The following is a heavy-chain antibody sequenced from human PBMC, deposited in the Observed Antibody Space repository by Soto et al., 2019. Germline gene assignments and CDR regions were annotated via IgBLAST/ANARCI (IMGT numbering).Heavy chain of an antibody. CDR2: IYAGSIT. CDR3: ARIPYDNSGTIFDY. D-gene: IGHD3-22*01. Sequence: DVQLVESGGGLIQPGGSLRLSCAVSGFSVSSKYMSWVRQGAGKGLEWVSVIYAGSITFYADSVKGRFTISRDDSKNSLYLQMNSLRAEDTAVYYCARIPYDNSGTIFDYWGQGTQVTVSS. CDR1: GFSVSSKY. V-gene: IGHV3-53*01. J-gene: IGHJ4*02.